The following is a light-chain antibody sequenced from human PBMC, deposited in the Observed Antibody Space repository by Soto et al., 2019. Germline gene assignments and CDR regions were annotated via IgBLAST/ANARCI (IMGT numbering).Light chain of an antibody. CDR3: SSYTRITTLV. CDR1: SSDVGRYNY. Sequence: QSALTQPASVSGSPGQSITISCTGTSSDVGRYNYVSWYQQHPGKAPKVMIYEVRNRPSGVSNRFSGSKSGNAASLTISGLQAEDEADYYCSSYTRITTLVFGTGTQLTVL. CDR2: EVR. J-gene: IGLJ7*01. V-gene: IGLV2-14*01.